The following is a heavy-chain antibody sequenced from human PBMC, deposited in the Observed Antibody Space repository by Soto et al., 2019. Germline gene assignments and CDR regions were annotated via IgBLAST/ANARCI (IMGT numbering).Heavy chain of an antibody. J-gene: IGHJ4*02. V-gene: IGHV4-4*07. CDR3: AREGYSNYPFDY. CDR2: IYSSGST. D-gene: IGHD4-4*01. CDR1: GGSISDYY. Sequence: ETLSLTCTVSGGSISDYYWSWIRQPAGKGLEWIGRIYSSGSTNYNPSLKSRLTLSVDASKNQFSLKLSSVTAADTAVYYCAREGYSNYPFDYWGQGTLVTVSS.